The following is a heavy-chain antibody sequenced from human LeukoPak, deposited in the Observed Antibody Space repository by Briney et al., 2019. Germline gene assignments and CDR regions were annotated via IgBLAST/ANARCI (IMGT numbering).Heavy chain of an antibody. CDR2: IRYDGSNK. V-gene: IGHV3-30*02. J-gene: IGHJ4*02. D-gene: IGHD3-16*01. Sequence: GGSLRLSCAASGFIFSTYGMHWVRQAPGKGLEWVAFIRYDGSNKYYADSVKGRFTISRDNSKNTLYLQMNSLRAEDTAVYYCAKDLHLRSGGGVPLGYWGQGTLVTVSS. CDR3: AKDLHLRSGGGVPLGY. CDR1: GFIFSTYG.